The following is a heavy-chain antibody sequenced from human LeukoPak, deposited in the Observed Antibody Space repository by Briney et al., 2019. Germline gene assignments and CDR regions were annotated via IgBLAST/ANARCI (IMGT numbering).Heavy chain of an antibody. V-gene: IGHV3-23*01. Sequence: GGSLRLSCAASGFTFSNNAMSWVRQAPGKGLEWVSATSTSGGSAYYADSVKGRFTISRDNSKITLYLQMDSLRADDTAVYYCARYSGSYYYPPAWDLWGQGTLVTVSS. D-gene: IGHD1-26*01. J-gene: IGHJ4*02. CDR2: TSTSGGSA. CDR3: ARYSGSYYYPPAWDL. CDR1: GFTFSNNA.